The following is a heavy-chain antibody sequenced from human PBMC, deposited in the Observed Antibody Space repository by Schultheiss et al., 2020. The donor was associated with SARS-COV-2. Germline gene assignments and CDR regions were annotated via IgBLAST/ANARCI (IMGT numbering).Heavy chain of an antibody. V-gene: IGHV3-30*19. Sequence: GGSLRLSCGGSGFTFREYGMQWVRQAPGKGLEWVAVISYDGSNKYYADSVKGRFTISRDNSKNTLYLQMNSLRAEDTAVYYCARDLYYDFWSGYPYGMDVWGQGTTVTVSS. J-gene: IGHJ6*02. CDR1: GFTFREYG. CDR3: ARDLYYDFWSGYPYGMDV. D-gene: IGHD3-3*01. CDR2: ISYDGSNK.